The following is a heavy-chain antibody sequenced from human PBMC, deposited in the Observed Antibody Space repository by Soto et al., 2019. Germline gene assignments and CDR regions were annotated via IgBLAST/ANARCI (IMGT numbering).Heavy chain of an antibody. CDR3: ARDPHGIAAGGDGA. CDR1: VVTVSNNY. Sequence: GGSQRLSSEASVVTVSNNYMRWVRQAPGKGLEWVSLIYSGGDTHYADSVKGRFTISRDSFKNTLYLQMNSLRAEDTAVYYCARDPHGIAAGGDGAWGQGTLVPVSS. V-gene: IGHV3-53*01. D-gene: IGHD6-13*01. J-gene: IGHJ5*02. CDR2: IYSGGDT.